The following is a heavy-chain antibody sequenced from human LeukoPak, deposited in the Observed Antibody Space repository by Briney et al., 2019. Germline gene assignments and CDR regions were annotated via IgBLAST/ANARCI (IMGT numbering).Heavy chain of an antibody. Sequence: ASVKVSCKASGYTFTGYYMHWVRQAPGQGLEWIGWINPNSGGTNYAQKFQGRVTMTRDTSISTAYMELSRLRSDDTAVYYCARADGVVPAATGCFDPWGQGTLVTVSS. J-gene: IGHJ5*02. D-gene: IGHD2-2*01. CDR2: INPNSGGT. CDR1: GYTFTGYY. CDR3: ARADGVVPAATGCFDP. V-gene: IGHV1-2*02.